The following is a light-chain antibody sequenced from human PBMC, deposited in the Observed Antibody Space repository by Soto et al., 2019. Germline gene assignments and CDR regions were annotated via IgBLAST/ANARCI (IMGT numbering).Light chain of an antibody. J-gene: IGKJ5*01. CDR2: AAS. CDR1: QVISTS. Sequence: DIQRTQSPSFLSPSIGESVTITFRASQVISTSLAWYQVKPGKAPKLLIYAASTLESGVPSRFSATVSGTEFSLTITSLQPEDFATYYCQQLFDSPITFGQGTRLEIK. CDR3: QQLFDSPIT. V-gene: IGKV1-9*01.